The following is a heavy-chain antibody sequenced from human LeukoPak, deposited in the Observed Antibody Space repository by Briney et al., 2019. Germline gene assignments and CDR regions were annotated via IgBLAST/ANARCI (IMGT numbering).Heavy chain of an antibody. CDR2: INHSRST. D-gene: IGHD3-3*01. Sequence: SETLSLTCAVYGGSFSGYYWSWIRQPPGKGLEWIGEINHSRSTNYNPSLKSRVTISVDTSKNQFSLKLSSVTAADTAVYYCARGVRTIFGVVIIRDYFDYWGQGTLVTVSS. V-gene: IGHV4-34*01. CDR3: ARGVRTIFGVVIIRDYFDY. J-gene: IGHJ4*02. CDR1: GGSFSGYY.